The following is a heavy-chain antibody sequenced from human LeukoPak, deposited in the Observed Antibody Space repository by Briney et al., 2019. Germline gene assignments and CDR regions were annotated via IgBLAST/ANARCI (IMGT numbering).Heavy chain of an antibody. CDR3: ARSPNIGWFDP. CDR2: IFSGGST. Sequence: SETLSLTCTVSGGSISSSTFYWGWIRQPPGKGLEWIGSIFSGGSTNYNPSLKSRVTISVDTSKNQFSLKLSSVTAADTAVYYCARSPNIGWFDPWGQGTLVTVSS. J-gene: IGHJ5*02. V-gene: IGHV4-39*07. D-gene: IGHD2/OR15-2a*01. CDR1: GGSISSSTFY.